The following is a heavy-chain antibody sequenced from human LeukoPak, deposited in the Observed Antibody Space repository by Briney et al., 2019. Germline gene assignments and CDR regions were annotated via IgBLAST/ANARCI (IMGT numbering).Heavy chain of an antibody. CDR3: AKGGYSSSSAPIYFDY. CDR2: ISGSGGST. J-gene: IGHJ4*02. Sequence: GGSLRLACAASGFTFSSYAMSWVRQAPGKGLEWVSAISGSGGSTYYADSVKGRLTICRDNPTNTLYLQMNSLRAEDTAVYYCAKGGYSSSSAPIYFDYWGQGTLVTVSS. V-gene: IGHV3-23*01. D-gene: IGHD6-13*01. CDR1: GFTFSSYA.